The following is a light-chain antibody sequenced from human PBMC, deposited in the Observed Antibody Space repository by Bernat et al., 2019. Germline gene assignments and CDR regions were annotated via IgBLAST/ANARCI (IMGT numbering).Light chain of an antibody. V-gene: IGLV1-47*02. CDR1: SSNIGSNY. CDR2: SNN. Sequence: QSVVTQPPSASGTPGQRVTISCSGSSSNIGSNYVYWYQQVPGTAPKLLIYSNNQRPSGVPDRFSGSKSGTSACLAISGLRSEDEADYYCAAWDDSLTGRVFGGGTKLTVL. CDR3: AAWDDSLTGRV. J-gene: IGLJ3*02.